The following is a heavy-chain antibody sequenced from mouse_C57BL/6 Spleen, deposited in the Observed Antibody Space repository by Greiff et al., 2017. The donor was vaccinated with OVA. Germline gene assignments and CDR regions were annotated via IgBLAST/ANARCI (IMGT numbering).Heavy chain of an antibody. CDR2: INPGSGGT. CDR1: GYAFTNYL. D-gene: IGHD2-4*01. Sequence: QVQLQQSGAELVRPGTSVKVSCKASGYAFTNYLIEWVKQRPGQGLEWIGVINPGSGGTNYNEKFKGKATLTADKSSSTAYMQLSSLTSEDSAVYFCARSVYDYDGWFAYWGQGTLVTVSA. J-gene: IGHJ3*01. V-gene: IGHV1-54*01. CDR3: ARSVYDYDGWFAY.